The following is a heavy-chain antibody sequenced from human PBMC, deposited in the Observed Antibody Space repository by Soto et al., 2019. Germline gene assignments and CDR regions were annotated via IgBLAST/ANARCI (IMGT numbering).Heavy chain of an antibody. CDR3: ARTYSSSYSRYPVYYGMDV. CDR1: GDSISSYF. CDR2: VYHSGST. Sequence: KTSETLSLTCTVSGDSISSYFWSWIRQPPGKGLEWIGCVYHSGSTNYSPSLKRRVRXXVXXSXTPFYLRLTSVTAADTAVYYCARTYSSSYSRYPVYYGMDVWGQGTTVTVSS. J-gene: IGHJ6*02. D-gene: IGHD3-22*01. V-gene: IGHV4-59*01.